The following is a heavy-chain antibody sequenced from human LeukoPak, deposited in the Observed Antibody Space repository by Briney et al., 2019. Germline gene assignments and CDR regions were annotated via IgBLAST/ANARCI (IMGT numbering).Heavy chain of an antibody. V-gene: IGHV3-23*01. D-gene: IGHD1-26*01. CDR1: GFTFSSYA. J-gene: IGHJ4*02. CDR2: ISGSGGST. Sequence: GGSLRLSCAASGFTFSSYAMSWVRQAPGKGLERVSAISGSGGSTYYADSVKGRFTISRDNSKNTLYLQMNSLRAEDTAVYYCAKDSASGTNFDYWGQGTLVTVSS. CDR3: AKDSASGTNFDY.